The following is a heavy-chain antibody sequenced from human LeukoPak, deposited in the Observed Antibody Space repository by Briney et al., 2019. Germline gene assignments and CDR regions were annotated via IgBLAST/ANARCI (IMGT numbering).Heavy chain of an antibody. D-gene: IGHD3-22*01. Sequence: GGSLRLSCAASGFTFSSYAMSWVGQAPGKGLEWVSAISGRGGSTYYADSVKGRFTISRDNSKNTLYLQMDSLRADDTAVYYCAKVSYDTSGYYYGSYDCWGQGTLVTVSS. CDR3: AKVSYDTSGYYYGSYDC. CDR2: ISGRGGST. CDR1: GFTFSSYA. V-gene: IGHV3-23*01. J-gene: IGHJ4*02.